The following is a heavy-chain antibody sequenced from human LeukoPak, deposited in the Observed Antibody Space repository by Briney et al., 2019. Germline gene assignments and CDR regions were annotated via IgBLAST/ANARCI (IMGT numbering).Heavy chain of an antibody. Sequence: PGGSLRLSCAVSGFSVTTNDMSWVRQTPGKGLEWVSAISGSGGSTYYADSVKGRFTISRDNSKNTLYLQMNSLRAEDTAVYYCAKAPKPSSGWPYYYYYYMDVWGKGTTVTISS. V-gene: IGHV3-23*01. CDR1: GFSVTTND. CDR3: AKAPKPSSGWPYYYYYYMDV. J-gene: IGHJ6*03. D-gene: IGHD6-19*01. CDR2: ISGSGGST.